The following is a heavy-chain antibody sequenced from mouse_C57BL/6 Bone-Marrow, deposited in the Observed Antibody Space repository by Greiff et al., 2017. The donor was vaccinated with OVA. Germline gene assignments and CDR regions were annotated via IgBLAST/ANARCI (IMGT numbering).Heavy chain of an antibody. V-gene: IGHV3-6*01. D-gene: IGHD1-1*01. CDR2: ISYDGSN. Sequence: EVHLVESGPGLVKPSQSLSLTCSVTGYSITSGYYWNWIRQFPGNKLEWMGYISYDGSNNYKPSLKNRISITRDTSKNQFFLKLNSVTNEDTATYYGARGGKIGTTVVERDAMDYWGQGTSVTVSS. CDR1: GYSITSGYY. J-gene: IGHJ4*01. CDR3: ARGGKIGTTVVERDAMDY.